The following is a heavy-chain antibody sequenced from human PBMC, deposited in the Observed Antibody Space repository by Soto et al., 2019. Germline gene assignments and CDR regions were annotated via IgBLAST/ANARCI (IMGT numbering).Heavy chain of an antibody. J-gene: IGHJ6*02. CDR2: INHSGST. Sequence: SATLSLTCAVYGGSFSGYYWSWIRQPPGKGLEWIGEINHSGSTNYNPSLKSRVTISVDTSKNQFSLKLSSVTAADTAVYYCARGLPYDYVWGSYRPNYYYYYGMDVWGQGTTVTVSS. CDR1: GGSFSGYY. D-gene: IGHD3-16*02. V-gene: IGHV4-34*01. CDR3: ARGLPYDYVWGSYRPNYYYYYGMDV.